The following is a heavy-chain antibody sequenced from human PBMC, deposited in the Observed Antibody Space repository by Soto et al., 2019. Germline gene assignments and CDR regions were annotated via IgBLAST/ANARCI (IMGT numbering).Heavy chain of an antibody. CDR2: ISGSGGST. CDR1: GFTFSSYA. Sequence: EVQLLESGGGLVQPGGSLRLSCAASGFTFSSYAMSWVRQAPGKGLEWVSGISGSGGSTYYADSVKGRFTISRDNTKNTMYLQMNSLRAEDTAVYYCAKVWGPLAAAGIDYWGQGTLVTVSS. J-gene: IGHJ4*02. CDR3: AKVWGPLAAAGIDY. D-gene: IGHD6-13*01. V-gene: IGHV3-23*01.